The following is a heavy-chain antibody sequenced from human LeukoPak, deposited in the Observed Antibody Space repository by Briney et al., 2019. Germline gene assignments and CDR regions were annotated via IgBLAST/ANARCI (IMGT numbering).Heavy chain of an antibody. CDR2: ISSSSSTI. V-gene: IGHV3-48*01. Sequence: GGSLRLSCAASGFTFSSYSMNWVRQAPGKGLEWVSYISSSSSTIYYADSVKGRFTISRDNAKNSLYLQVNSLRAEDTAVYYCAKDSGGKYQLLYLVVDYWGQGTLVTVSS. CDR1: GFTFSSYS. J-gene: IGHJ4*02. CDR3: AKDSGGKYQLLYLVVDY. D-gene: IGHD2-2*02.